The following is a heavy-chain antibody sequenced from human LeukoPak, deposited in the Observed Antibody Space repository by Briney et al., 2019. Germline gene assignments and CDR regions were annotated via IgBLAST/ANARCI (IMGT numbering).Heavy chain of an antibody. CDR1: GGTFSSYA. Sequence: ASVKVSCKASGGTFSSYAISWVRQAPGQGLEWMGGIIPIFGTANYAQKFQGRVTITADESTSTAYMELSSLRSEDTAVYYCARSRYCTNGVCYPGPENFDYWGQGTLVTVSS. J-gene: IGHJ4*02. CDR2: IIPIFGTA. V-gene: IGHV1-69*13. D-gene: IGHD2-8*01. CDR3: ARSRYCTNGVCYPGPENFDY.